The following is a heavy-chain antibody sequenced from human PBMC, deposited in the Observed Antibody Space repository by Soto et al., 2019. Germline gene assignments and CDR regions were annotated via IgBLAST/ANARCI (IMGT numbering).Heavy chain of an antibody. CDR3: ARGRYGDY. D-gene: IGHD1-1*01. CDR1: GYTFTSYG. CDR2: ISAHNGNT. J-gene: IGHJ4*02. V-gene: IGHV1-18*01. Sequence: QVHLVQSGAEVKKPGASVKVSCKASGYTFTSYGITWVRQAPGQGLEWMGWISAHNGNTDYAQKLQGRVIVTRDTSTSTAYMELRSLISDGTAVYYRARGRYGDYWGQGALVTVSS.